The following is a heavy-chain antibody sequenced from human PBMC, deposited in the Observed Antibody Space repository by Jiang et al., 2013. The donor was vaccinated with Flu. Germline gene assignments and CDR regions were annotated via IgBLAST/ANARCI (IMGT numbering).Heavy chain of an antibody. CDR1: GFTFDDYA. Sequence: VQLLESGGVVVQPGGSLRLSCAASGFTFDDYAMHWVRQAPGKGLEWVSLINWDGGSTYYADSVKGRFTVSRDNSKNSLYLQMNSLRTEDTALYYCAKSLLPKYYYYGMDVWGQGTTVTVSS. CDR3: AKSLLPKYYYYGMDV. V-gene: IGHV3-43D*04. D-gene: IGHD2/OR15-2a*01. CDR2: INWDGGST. J-gene: IGHJ6*02.